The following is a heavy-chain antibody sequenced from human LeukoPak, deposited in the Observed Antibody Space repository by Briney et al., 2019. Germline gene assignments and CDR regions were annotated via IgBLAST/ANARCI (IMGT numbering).Heavy chain of an antibody. CDR2: MNPNSGNT. V-gene: IGHV1-8*01. J-gene: IGHJ6*03. Sequence: ASVKASCKASGYTFTSYDINWVRQATGQGLEWMGWMNPNSGNTGYAQKFQGRVTMTRNTSISTAYMELSSLRSEDTAVYYCARGRCTNGVCYSHYYYYMDVWGKGTTVTVSS. CDR3: ARGRCTNGVCYSHYYYYMDV. D-gene: IGHD2-8*01. CDR1: GYTFTSYD.